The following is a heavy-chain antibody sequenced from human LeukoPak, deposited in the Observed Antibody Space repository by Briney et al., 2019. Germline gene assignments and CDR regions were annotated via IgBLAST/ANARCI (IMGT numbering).Heavy chain of an antibody. CDR3: ARLSSSWYDGDY. J-gene: IGHJ4*02. CDR1: GGSISSYY. V-gene: IGHV4-59*01. D-gene: IGHD6-13*01. Sequence: PSETLSLTCTVSGGSISSYYWSWIRQPPGKGLEWTGYIYYSGSTNYNPSLKSRVTISVDTSKNQFSLKLSSVTAADTAVYYCARLSSSWYDGDYWGQGTLVTVSS. CDR2: IYYSGST.